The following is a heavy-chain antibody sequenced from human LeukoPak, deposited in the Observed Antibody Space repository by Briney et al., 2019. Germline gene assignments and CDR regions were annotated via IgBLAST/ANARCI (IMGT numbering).Heavy chain of an antibody. Sequence: GGSLRLSCAGPGFAFESFTMTWVRQAPGKGLEWVSLISDTGRDINYADSVRGRFTISRDNTKNSLFLQMDSLRVEDTAIYYCAKGLFSAYDKYLDSWGQGTLVTVSS. J-gene: IGHJ4*02. D-gene: IGHD5-12*01. V-gene: IGHV3-21*04. CDR3: AKGLFSAYDKYLDS. CDR2: ISDTGRDI. CDR1: GFAFESFT.